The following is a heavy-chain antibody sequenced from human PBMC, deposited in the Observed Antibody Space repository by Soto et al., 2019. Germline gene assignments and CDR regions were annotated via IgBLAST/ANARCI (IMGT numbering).Heavy chain of an antibody. V-gene: IGHV1-69*12. D-gene: IGHD2-2*01. CDR2: IIPIFGTI. J-gene: IGHJ3*02. CDR3: AREGLTFGPGAVGGAFDI. Sequence: QVQLVQSGTEVRKPGSSVKVSCKASGGTFDSNAISWVRLDPGKGLEWMGGIIPIFGTINNAQKFQDRVTITADESANIVYMELSSLRSEDTGIYYCAREGLTFGPGAVGGAFDIWGQGTLVTVSS. CDR1: GGTFDSNA.